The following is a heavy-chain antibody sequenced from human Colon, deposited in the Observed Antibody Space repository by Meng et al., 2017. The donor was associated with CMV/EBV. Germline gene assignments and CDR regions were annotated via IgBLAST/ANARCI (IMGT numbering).Heavy chain of an antibody. CDR3: AKGLWAGFGELLYFDY. V-gene: IGHV3-23*01. CDR2: ISGSGGST. Sequence: GESLKISCAASGFTFSLYGMSWVRQAPGKGLEWVSSISGSGGSTYYADSVKGRLTVSRDNSKNTLYLQMNSLRAEDTAIYYCAKGLWAGFGELLYFDYWGQGTLVTVSS. D-gene: IGHD3-10*01. CDR1: GFTFSLYG. J-gene: IGHJ4*02.